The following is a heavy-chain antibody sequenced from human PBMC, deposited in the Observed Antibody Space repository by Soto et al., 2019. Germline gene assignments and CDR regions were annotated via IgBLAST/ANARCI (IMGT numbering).Heavy chain of an antibody. CDR1: GGSISSYY. CDR3: ARAVYYDFWSGYYTTGWFDP. Sequence: PSETLSLTCTVSGGSISSYYWSWVRQAPGKGLEWVSYISSSSSTIYYADSVKGRFTISRDNAKNSLYLQMNSLRAEDTAVYYCARAVYYDFWSGYYTTGWFDPWGQGTLVTVSS. CDR2: ISSSSSTI. D-gene: IGHD3-3*01. V-gene: IGHV3-48*01. J-gene: IGHJ5*02.